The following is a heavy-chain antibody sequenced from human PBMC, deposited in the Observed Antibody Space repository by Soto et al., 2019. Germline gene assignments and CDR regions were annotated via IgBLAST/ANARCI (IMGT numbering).Heavy chain of an antibody. D-gene: IGHD5-12*01. J-gene: IGHJ1*01. CDR2: LSDGGSS. CDR1: GFSVSSTY. V-gene: IGHV3-53*01. Sequence: PGGSLRLSCAASGFSVSSTYMSWVRQAPGKGLEWVSTLSDGGSSHYADSVTGRFSVSRDNSINTLYLQMSGLRTDDTAIYYCSRDFASGGYDFRGQGTQVTVSS. CDR3: SRDFASGGYDF.